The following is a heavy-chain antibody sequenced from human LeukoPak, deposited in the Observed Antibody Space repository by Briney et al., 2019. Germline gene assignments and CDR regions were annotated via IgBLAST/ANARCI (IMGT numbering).Heavy chain of an antibody. Sequence: AASVKVSCKASGYTFTSYYMHWVRQAPGQGLEWMGIINPSGGSTSYAQKFQGRVTTTRDTSTSTVYMELSSLRSEDTAVYYCARENLVEAYFDYWGQGTLVTVSS. CDR2: INPSGGST. D-gene: IGHD3-16*01. CDR3: ARENLVEAYFDY. J-gene: IGHJ4*02. CDR1: GYTFTSYY. V-gene: IGHV1-46*03.